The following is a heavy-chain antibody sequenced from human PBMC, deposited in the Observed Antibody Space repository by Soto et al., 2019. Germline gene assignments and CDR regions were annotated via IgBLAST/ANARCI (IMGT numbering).Heavy chain of an antibody. CDR2: ISGSGGST. CDR1: GFTFSSYA. V-gene: IGHV3-23*01. CDR3: ANQGNPWGGYFDL. J-gene: IGHJ2*01. D-gene: IGHD3-16*01. Sequence: GGSLRLSCAASGFTFSSYAMSWVRQAPGKGLEWVSAISGSGGSTYYADSVKGRFTISRDNSKNTLYLQMNSLRAEDTAVYYCANQGNPWGGYFDLWGRGTLVTVSS.